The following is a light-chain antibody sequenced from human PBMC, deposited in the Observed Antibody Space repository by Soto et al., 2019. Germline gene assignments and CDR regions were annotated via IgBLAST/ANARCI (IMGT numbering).Light chain of an antibody. CDR1: QSVSSH. V-gene: IGKV3-11*01. J-gene: IGKJ1*01. CDR2: DAS. CDR3: QQRSHWPT. Sequence: IVLTQSPGTLSLSPGDRATLSCRASQSVSSHLAWYQQKPGQSPRLLIYDASNRATGIPARFSGSGSGTDFTLTISSLEPEDFAFYFCQQRSHWPTFGQGTKVDIK.